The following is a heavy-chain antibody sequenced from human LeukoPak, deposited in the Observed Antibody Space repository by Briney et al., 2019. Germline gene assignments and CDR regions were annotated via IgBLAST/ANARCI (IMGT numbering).Heavy chain of an antibody. CDR1: GGSISSSSYY. Sequence: PSETLSLTCTVSGGSISSSSYYWGWIRQPPGKGLEWIGSIYYSGSTYYNPSLKSRVTISVDTSKNQFSLKLSSVTAADTAVYYCARERRSWSSQGFDIWGQGTMVTVSS. J-gene: IGHJ3*02. D-gene: IGHD6-13*01. CDR3: ARERRSWSSQGFDI. CDR2: IYYSGST. V-gene: IGHV4-39*02.